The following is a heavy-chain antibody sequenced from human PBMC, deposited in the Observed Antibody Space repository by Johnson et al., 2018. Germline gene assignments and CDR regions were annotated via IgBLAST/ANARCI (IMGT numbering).Heavy chain of an antibody. CDR3: AREGQKRVRGAEDFQH. D-gene: IGHD4-23*01. CDR2: ISSSSSTI. CDR1: GFTFSSFS. V-gene: IGHV3-48*04. Sequence: VQLVQSGGGVVQPGRSLRLSCAASGFTFSSFSMHWVRQAPGKGLEWVSYISSSSSTIYYADSVKGRLTISRDNAKNSLYLQMNSLRAEDTAVYYCAREGQKRVRGAEDFQHGGQGTLVTVSS. J-gene: IGHJ1*01.